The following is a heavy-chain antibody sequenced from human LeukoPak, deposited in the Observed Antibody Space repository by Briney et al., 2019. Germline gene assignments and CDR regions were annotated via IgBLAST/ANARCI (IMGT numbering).Heavy chain of an antibody. D-gene: IGHD2-8*02. J-gene: IGHJ4*02. Sequence: PGGSLRLSCVVSGFTFSSYGMHWVRQAPGKGLEWVAVISYDGSNKYYADSVKGRFTISRDNSKNTLYLQMNSLRAEDTAVYHCAKPYGGVWDPFDNWGQGTLVTVST. CDR1: GFTFSSYG. CDR2: ISYDGSNK. CDR3: AKPYGGVWDPFDN. V-gene: IGHV3-30*18.